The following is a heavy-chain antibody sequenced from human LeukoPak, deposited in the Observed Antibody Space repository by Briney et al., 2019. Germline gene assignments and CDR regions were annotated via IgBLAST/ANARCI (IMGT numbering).Heavy chain of an antibody. J-gene: IGHJ6*02. CDR3: ARGSCNGDACSPYYYYGMDV. V-gene: IGHV1-2*02. Sequence: GASVTVSCKASGYTFTVFYMHWVRQAPGQGLQWMGWINPTSGGTNYAQQFLGRVTMTRDTSISTAYMELSGVRSDDATVYYCARGSCNGDACSPYYYYGMDVWGQGTTVTVSS. D-gene: IGHD2-15*01. CDR2: INPTSGGT. CDR1: GYTFTVFY.